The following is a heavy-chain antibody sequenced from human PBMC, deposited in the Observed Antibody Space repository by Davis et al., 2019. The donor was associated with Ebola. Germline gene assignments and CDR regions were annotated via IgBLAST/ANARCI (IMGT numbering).Heavy chain of an antibody. D-gene: IGHD5-12*01. J-gene: IGHJ4*02. CDR1: GGSSRSYF. CDR3: ARHHGGNSGYDLDY. V-gene: IGHV4-59*08. CDR2: IYYSGFT. Sequence: SETLSLTCTVSGGSSRSYFWSWIPQPQGQGLEWKGYIYYSGFTNYNPSLKSRATISVDTSKNQFSLKLSSVTAADTAVYYCARHHGGNSGYDLDYWGQGTLVTVSS.